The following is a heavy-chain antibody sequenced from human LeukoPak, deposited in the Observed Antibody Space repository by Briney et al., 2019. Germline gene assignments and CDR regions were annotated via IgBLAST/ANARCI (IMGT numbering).Heavy chain of an antibody. CDR1: GGSISSGDYY. CDR3: ARDLPRRCYYDSSGYYCHKPFDY. D-gene: IGHD3-22*01. V-gene: IGHV4-61*02. CDR2: IYTSGST. J-gene: IGHJ4*02. Sequence: SETLSLTCTVSGGSISSGDYYWSWIRQPPGKGLEWIGRIYTSGSTNYNPSLKSRVTMSVDTSKNQFSLKPSSVTAADTAVYYCARDLPRRCYYDSSGYYCHKPFDYWGQGTLVTVSS.